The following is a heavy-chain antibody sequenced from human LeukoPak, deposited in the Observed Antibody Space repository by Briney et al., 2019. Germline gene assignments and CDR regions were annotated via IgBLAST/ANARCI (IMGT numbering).Heavy chain of an antibody. Sequence: GASVKVSCKASGYTFTSYGISWVRQAPEQGLEWMGWISAYNGNTNYAQKLQGRVTMTTDTSTSTAYMELRSLRSDDTAVYYCARQYYDFWSGQSGGYWFDPWGQGTLVTVSS. V-gene: IGHV1-18*01. J-gene: IGHJ5*02. D-gene: IGHD3-3*01. CDR3: ARQYYDFWSGQSGGYWFDP. CDR1: GYTFTSYG. CDR2: ISAYNGNT.